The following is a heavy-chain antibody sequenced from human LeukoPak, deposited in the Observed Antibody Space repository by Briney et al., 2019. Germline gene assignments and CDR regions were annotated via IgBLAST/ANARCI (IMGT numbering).Heavy chain of an antibody. D-gene: IGHD5-12*01. CDR3: ARVERWGGYDFESDAFDI. J-gene: IGHJ3*02. CDR2: IYTSGST. Sequence: SETLSLTCTVSGGSISSGSYYWSWIRQPAGKGLEWIGRIYTSGSTNYNPSLKSRVTISVDTSKNQFSLKLSSVTAADTAVYYCARVERWGGYDFESDAFDIWGQGTMVTVSS. CDR1: GGSISSGSYY. V-gene: IGHV4-61*02.